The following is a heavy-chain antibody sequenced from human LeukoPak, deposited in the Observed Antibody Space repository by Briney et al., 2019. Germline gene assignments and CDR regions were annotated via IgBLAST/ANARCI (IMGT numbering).Heavy chain of an antibody. V-gene: IGHV4-59*01. Sequence: ETLSLTCTVSGGSISSYYWSWIRQPPGKGLEWIGYIYYSGSTNYNPSLKSRVTISVGTSKNQFSLKLSSVTAADTAVYYCARDMDTVMVSTWGQGTLSPSPQ. J-gene: IGHJ4*02. CDR2: IYYSGST. CDR3: ARDMDTVMVST. D-gene: IGHD5-18*01. CDR1: GGSISSYY.